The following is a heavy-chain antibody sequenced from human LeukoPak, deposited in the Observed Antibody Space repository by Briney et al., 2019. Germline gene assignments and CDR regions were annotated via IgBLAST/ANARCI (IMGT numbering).Heavy chain of an antibody. V-gene: IGHV3-30*18. CDR1: AFTFSSYG. CDR2: ISYDGSNK. CDR3: AKDHCSSTSCYVWDY. D-gene: IGHD2-2*01. J-gene: IGHJ4*02. Sequence: QPGPSLTLSCAASAFTFSSYGMHWVRQAPGKGLEWVAVISYDGSNKYYADSVKGRFTISRDNSKNTLYLQMNSLRAEDTAVYYCAKDHCSSTSCYVWDYWGQGTLVTVSS.